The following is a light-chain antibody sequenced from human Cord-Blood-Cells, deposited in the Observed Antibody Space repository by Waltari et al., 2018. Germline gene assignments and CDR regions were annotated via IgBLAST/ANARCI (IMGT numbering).Light chain of an antibody. J-gene: IGLJ3*02. Sequence: QSALTQPPSVSGSPGQSVTISCTGTCSDAGSYNRVSWYQQPPGTAPKLMIYEVSNRPSGVPDRFSGSKSGNTASLTISGLQAEDEADYYCSSYTSSSTRVFGGGTKLTVL. V-gene: IGLV2-18*02. CDR1: CSDAGSYNR. CDR3: SSYTSSSTRV. CDR2: EVS.